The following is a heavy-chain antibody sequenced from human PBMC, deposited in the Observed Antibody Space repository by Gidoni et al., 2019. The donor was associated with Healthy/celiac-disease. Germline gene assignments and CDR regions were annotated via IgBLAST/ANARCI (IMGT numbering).Heavy chain of an antibody. CDR3: ARGSLFSMGY. V-gene: IGHV4-61*02. CDR2: IYTSGST. CDR1: RGSISSGSYY. D-gene: IGHD3-10*01. Sequence: QVQLQESGPGLVKPSPTLSLPCTVSRGSISSGSYYWSWIRQHAGKGLGWIVRIYTSGSTNYNPSLKSRVTISVDTSKNQFSLKLSSVTAADTAVYYCARGSLFSMGYWGQGTLVTVSS. J-gene: IGHJ4*02.